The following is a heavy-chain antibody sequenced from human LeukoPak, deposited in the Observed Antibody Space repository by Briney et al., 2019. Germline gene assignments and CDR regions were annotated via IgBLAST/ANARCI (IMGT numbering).Heavy chain of an antibody. V-gene: IGHV4-59*01. CDR2: IYYSGST. CDR3: ASAEGSGWLYFDY. Sequence: SETLSLTCTVSGGYISSYYCSWIRQPPGKGLEWIGYIYYSGSTNYNPSLKSRVTISVDTSKNQFSLKLSSVTAADTAVYYCASAEGSGWLYFDYWGQGTLVTVSS. D-gene: IGHD6-19*01. CDR1: GGYISSYY. J-gene: IGHJ4*02.